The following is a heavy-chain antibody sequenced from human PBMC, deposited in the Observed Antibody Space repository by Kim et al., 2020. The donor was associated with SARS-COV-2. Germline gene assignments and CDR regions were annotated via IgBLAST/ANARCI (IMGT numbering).Heavy chain of an antibody. CDR1: GGSFSGYY. V-gene: IGHV4-34*01. CDR3: ARGEGEQQLVYFDY. D-gene: IGHD6-13*01. J-gene: IGHJ4*02. CDR2: INHSGST. Sequence: SETLSLTCAVYGGSFSGYYWSWIRQPPGKGLEWIGEINHSGSTNYNPSLKSRVTISVDTSKNQFSLKLSSVTAADTAVYYCARGEGEQQLVYFDYWGQGT.